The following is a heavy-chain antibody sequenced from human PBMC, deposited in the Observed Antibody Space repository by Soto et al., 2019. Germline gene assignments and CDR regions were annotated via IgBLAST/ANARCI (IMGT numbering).Heavy chain of an antibody. Sequence: EVHLVESGGGLVQTGGSLRLSCAIYESTVRRDWMNWVRQAPGKGLEWVAHINQDGSEKYYVDSVKGRFTISRDNANNLLSLQMNSLGAGDTAIYYCSGGVGDAFWGQGTLVTDSS. CDR2: INQDGSEK. J-gene: IGHJ4*02. CDR1: ESTVRRDW. CDR3: SGGVGDAF. D-gene: IGHD1-26*01. V-gene: IGHV3-7*04.